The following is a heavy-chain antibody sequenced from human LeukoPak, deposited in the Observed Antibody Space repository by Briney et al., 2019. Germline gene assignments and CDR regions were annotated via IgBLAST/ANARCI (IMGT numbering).Heavy chain of an antibody. CDR1: GFTVGNNY. V-gene: IGHV3-66*01. CDR2: LYSRGDP. J-gene: IGHJ6*02. Sequence: GGSLILSCTASGFTVGNNYMSWVRQAPGKGLEWVSVLYSRGDPYYADSVKGRFTISRDSSKNTLYLQMNSLRAEDTAVYYCTGYTHKGVWGQGTTVTVSS. CDR3: TGYTHKGV.